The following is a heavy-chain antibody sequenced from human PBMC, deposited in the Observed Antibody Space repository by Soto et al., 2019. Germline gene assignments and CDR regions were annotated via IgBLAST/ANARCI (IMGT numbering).Heavy chain of an antibody. CDR1: GYTFTGYY. V-gene: IGHV1-2*04. Sequence: ASVKGSCKASGYTFTGYYRHWVRQAPGQGLEWMGWINPNSGGTNYAQKFQGWVTMTRDTSISTAYMELSSLRSEDTAVYYCARHDCISTSCYYYYYYSMDVWGQGTTVTVSS. J-gene: IGHJ6*02. CDR2: INPNSGGT. CDR3: ARHDCISTSCYYYYYYSMDV. D-gene: IGHD2-2*01.